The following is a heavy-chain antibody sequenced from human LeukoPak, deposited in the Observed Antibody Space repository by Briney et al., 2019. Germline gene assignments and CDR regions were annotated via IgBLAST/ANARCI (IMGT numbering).Heavy chain of an antibody. V-gene: IGHV3-53*01. D-gene: IGHD3-16*02. Sequence: GGSLRLSCAASGFTVSSNYMSWVRQAPGKGLEWVSVIYSGGSTYYADSVKGRFTISRDNSKNTLYLQMNSLRAEDTAVYYCARDLELSYMDVWGKGTTVTISS. CDR1: GFTVSSNY. J-gene: IGHJ6*03. CDR3: ARDLELSYMDV. CDR2: IYSGGST.